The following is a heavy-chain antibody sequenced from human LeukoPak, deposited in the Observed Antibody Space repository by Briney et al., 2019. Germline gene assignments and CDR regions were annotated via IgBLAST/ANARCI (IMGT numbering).Heavy chain of an antibody. D-gene: IGHD1-26*01. J-gene: IGHJ6*03. CDR2: IYSGGST. CDR3: AKRTRDRAHIVYYYYYMDV. CDR1: GFTVSSNY. Sequence: GGSLRLSCAASGFTVSSNYMSWVRQAPGKGLEWVSVIYSGGSTYYADSVKGRFTISRDNSKNTLYLQMNSLRAEDTAVYYCAKRTRDRAHIVYYYYYMDVWGKGTTVTVSS. V-gene: IGHV3-53*01.